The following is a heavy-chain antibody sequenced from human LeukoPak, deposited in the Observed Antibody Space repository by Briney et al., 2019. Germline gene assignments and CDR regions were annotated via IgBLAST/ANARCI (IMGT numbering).Heavy chain of an antibody. Sequence: GGSLRLSCAASGFTFSTSGMHWVRQAPGKGLEWVAFIRYDGGNTYYADSVKGRFTISRDNSKNTVFLQMNSLRAEDAALYYCASDGRLSGSYSNYFDYWGQGTLVTVSS. J-gene: IGHJ4*02. CDR1: GFTFSTSG. D-gene: IGHD3-10*01. CDR2: IRYDGGNT. CDR3: ASDGRLSGSYSNYFDY. V-gene: IGHV3-30*02.